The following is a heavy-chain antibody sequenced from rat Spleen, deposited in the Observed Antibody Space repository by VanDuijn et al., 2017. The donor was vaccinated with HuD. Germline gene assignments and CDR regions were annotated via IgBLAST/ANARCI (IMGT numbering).Heavy chain of an antibody. J-gene: IGHJ3*01. CDR1: GFTFSRYW. CDR2: INGYGGST. Sequence: EVQLVETGGGFVQPGRSLKLSCVASGFTFSRYWMYWIRQAPGKGLECVSSINGYGGSTYYPDSVKGRFTISRDNAENTVYLQMNSLRSEDTATYYCAKRDYDGYYPFAYWGQGTLVTVSS. CDR3: AKRDYDGYYPFAY. V-gene: IGHV5-58*01. D-gene: IGHD1-12*03.